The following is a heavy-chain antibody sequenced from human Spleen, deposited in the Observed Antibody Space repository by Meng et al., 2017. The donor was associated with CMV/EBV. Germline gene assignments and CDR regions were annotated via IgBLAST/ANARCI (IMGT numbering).Heavy chain of an antibody. CDR3: ARVKRYCTGGSCSSTGYYGMDV. V-gene: IGHV1-2*02. J-gene: IGHJ6*02. Sequence: ASVKVSCKVSGYNFPVYYMHWVRPAPGQGLEWMGWINPNNGGTNYAQKFQGRVTMTGDTSITTAYMELSRLRSDDMALYYCARVKRYCTGGSCSSTGYYGMDVWGQGTTVTVSS. CDR1: GYNFPVYY. D-gene: IGHD2-15*01. CDR2: INPNNGGT.